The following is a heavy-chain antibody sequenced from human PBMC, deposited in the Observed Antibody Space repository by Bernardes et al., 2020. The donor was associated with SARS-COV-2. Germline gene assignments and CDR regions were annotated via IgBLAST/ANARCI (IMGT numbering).Heavy chain of an antibody. J-gene: IGHJ4*02. CDR3: VTDDNWGFVS. D-gene: IGHD7-27*01. V-gene: IGHV3-48*01. CDR2: IGSGHNI. Sequence: GGSLRLSCVASEFTFRGHHMNWVRQAPGRGLEWISYIGSGHNIYYADSVKGRFTISRDNAKNSVYLQMSSLGVEDTAVYYCVTDDNWGFVSWGQGTLVTVST. CDR1: EFTFRGHH.